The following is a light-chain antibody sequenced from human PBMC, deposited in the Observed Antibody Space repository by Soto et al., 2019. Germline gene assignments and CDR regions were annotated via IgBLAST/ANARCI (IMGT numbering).Light chain of an antibody. CDR1: SSDVGAYNY. J-gene: IGLJ1*01. V-gene: IGLV2-11*01. CDR3: CSYAGSDTHV. Sequence: QSALTQPRSVSGSPGQSVTISCTGTSSDVGAYNYVSWYQHHPGKATKLMIYDVSKRPSGVPDRFSGSKSSNTASLTISGLQDEDEADYYCCSYAGSDTHVFGTGTKLTVL. CDR2: DVS.